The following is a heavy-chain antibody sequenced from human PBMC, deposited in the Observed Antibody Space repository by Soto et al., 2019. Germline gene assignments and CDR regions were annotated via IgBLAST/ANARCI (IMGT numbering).Heavy chain of an antibody. V-gene: IGHV3-49*03. D-gene: IGHD3-22*01. CDR1: GFTFGDYA. CDR3: TRDPYFNYYDSSGYYYAGFDY. Sequence: PGGSLRLSCTASGFTFGDYAMSWFRQAPGKGLEWVGFIRSKAYGGTTEYAASVKGRFTISRDDSKSIAYLQMNSLKTEDTAVYYCTRDPYFNYYDSSGYYYAGFDYWGQGTLVTVSS. CDR2: IRSKAYGGTT. J-gene: IGHJ4*02.